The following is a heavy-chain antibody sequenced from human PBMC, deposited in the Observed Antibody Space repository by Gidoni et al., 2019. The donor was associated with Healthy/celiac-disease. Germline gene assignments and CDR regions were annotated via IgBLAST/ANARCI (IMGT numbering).Heavy chain of an antibody. J-gene: IGHJ4*02. Sequence: QLQLQESGPGLVKPSETLSLTCTVSGGSISSSSYYWGWIRQPPGKGLEWIGSIYYSGSPYYNPSLKSRVTISVDTSKNQFSLKLSSVTAADTAVYYCARHSKTGSQNFDYWGQGTLVTVSS. CDR2: IYYSGSP. CDR1: GGSISSSSYY. D-gene: IGHD6-13*01. CDR3: ARHSKTGSQNFDY. V-gene: IGHV4-39*01.